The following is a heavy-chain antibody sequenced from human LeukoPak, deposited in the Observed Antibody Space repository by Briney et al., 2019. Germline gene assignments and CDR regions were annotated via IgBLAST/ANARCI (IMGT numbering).Heavy chain of an antibody. D-gene: IGHD3-9*01. V-gene: IGHV4-59*01. J-gene: IGHJ4*02. CDR1: GGSISSYY. CDR3: ARYVPQRYYDILTGSYYFDY. CDR2: IYYSGST. Sequence: PSETLSLTCSVSGGSISSYYWSWIRQPPGKGLEWIGYIYYSGSTNYNPSLKSRVTISVDTSKNQFSLKLSSVTAADTAVYYCARYVPQRYYDILTGSYYFDYWGQGTLVTVSS.